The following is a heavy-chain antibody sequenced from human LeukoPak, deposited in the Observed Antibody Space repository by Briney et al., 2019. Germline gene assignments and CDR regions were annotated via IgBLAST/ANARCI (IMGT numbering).Heavy chain of an antibody. J-gene: IGHJ4*02. CDR1: GFTVSSNY. V-gene: IGHV3-53*01. Sequence: PGGSLRLSXAASGFTVSSNYMSWVRQAPGKGVEWVSLIDSGGNTYYGDSVRGRFTISRDNSKNTLYLQMNSLRAEDTAVYYCARVSFRSSSYISGIDYWGQGNLVTVSS. D-gene: IGHD6-6*01. CDR3: ARVSFRSSSYISGIDY. CDR2: IDSGGNT.